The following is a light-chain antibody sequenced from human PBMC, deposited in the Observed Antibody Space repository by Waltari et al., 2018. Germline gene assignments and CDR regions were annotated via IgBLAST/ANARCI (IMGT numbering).Light chain of an antibody. Sequence: SALTQPPSASGSPGQSVTISGTGSSSDVGGYKFVSWYQQHPGRAPKLMIYEVNQRPSGVPDRFSGSKSGNTASLTVSGLQAEDEADYYCSSYAGSNNLVFGTGTKVTVL. J-gene: IGLJ1*01. V-gene: IGLV2-8*01. CDR3: SSYAGSNNLV. CDR2: EVN. CDR1: SSDVGGYKF.